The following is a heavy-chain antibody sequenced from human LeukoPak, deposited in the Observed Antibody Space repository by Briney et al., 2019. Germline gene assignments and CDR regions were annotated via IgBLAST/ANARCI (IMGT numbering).Heavy chain of an antibody. Sequence: SETLSLTCAVSGGSISSSNWWSWVRQPPGKGLEWIGEIYHSGSTNYNPSLKSRPTISVDKSKNQFSLKLSSVTAADTAVYYCARGYCSGGSCYAFDYWGQGTLVTVSS. V-gene: IGHV4-4*02. CDR1: GGSISSSNW. D-gene: IGHD2-15*01. J-gene: IGHJ4*02. CDR3: ARGYCSGGSCYAFDY. CDR2: IYHSGST.